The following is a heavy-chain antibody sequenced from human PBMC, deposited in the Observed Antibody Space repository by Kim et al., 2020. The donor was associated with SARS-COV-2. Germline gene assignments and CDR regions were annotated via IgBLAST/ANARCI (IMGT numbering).Heavy chain of an antibody. CDR3: ASLGPSSGWYYNWFDP. D-gene: IGHD6-19*01. CDR1: GFTFSSYA. V-gene: IGHV3-30-3*01. CDR2: ISYDGSNK. Sequence: GGSLRLSCAASGFTFSSYAMHWVRQAPGKGLEWVAVISYDGSNKYYADSVKGRFTISRDNSKNTLYLQMNSLRAEDTAVYYCASLGPSSGWYYNWFDPWGQGTLVTVSS. J-gene: IGHJ5*02.